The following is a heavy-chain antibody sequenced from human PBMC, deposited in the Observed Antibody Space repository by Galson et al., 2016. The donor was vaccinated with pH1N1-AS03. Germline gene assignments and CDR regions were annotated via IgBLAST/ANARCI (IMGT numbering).Heavy chain of an antibody. Sequence: SETLSLTCSVSGDSTSSTSYYWGWIRQPPGKGLEWIANVYYAGNTYYNPSLGSRVSISMDSSKNEFSLKLNSVTAADTAVYYCARLVGRGLVTLITTDHFDYWGQGTVVTVSS. D-gene: IGHD3/OR15-3a*01. J-gene: IGHJ4*02. CDR2: VYYAGNT. CDR3: ARLVGRGLVTLITTDHFDY. CDR1: GDSTSSTSYY. V-gene: IGHV4-39*01.